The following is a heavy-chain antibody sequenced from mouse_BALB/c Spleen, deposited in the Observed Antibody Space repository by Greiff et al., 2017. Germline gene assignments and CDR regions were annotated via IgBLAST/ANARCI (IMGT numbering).Heavy chain of an antibody. V-gene: IGHV5-9-3*01. CDR1: GFTFSSYA. CDR2: ISSGGSYT. J-gene: IGHJ2*01. Sequence: EVQGVESGGGLVKPGGSLKLSCAASGFTFSSYAMSWVRQTPEKRLEWVATISSGGSYTYYPDSVKGRFTISRDNAKNTLYLQMSSLRSEDTAMYYCAPNWFDYWGQGTTLTVSS. D-gene: IGHD4-1*01. CDR3: APNWFDY.